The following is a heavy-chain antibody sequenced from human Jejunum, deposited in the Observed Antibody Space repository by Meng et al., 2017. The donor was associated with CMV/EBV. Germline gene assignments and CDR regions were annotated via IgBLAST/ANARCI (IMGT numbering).Heavy chain of an antibody. Sequence: EVQLLESGGGLVQPGGSLRLSCAASGFTFSTYVMSWVRQAPGKGLVWVSHINSDGSDTNYADSVKGRFTISRDNAKNTLYLQMNSLRDEDTAVYYCARVEQEMCWGQGTLVTVSS. CDR2: INSDGSDT. V-gene: IGHV3-74*02. CDR3: ARVEQEMC. J-gene: IGHJ4*02. D-gene: IGHD1/OR15-1a*01. CDR1: GFTFSTYV.